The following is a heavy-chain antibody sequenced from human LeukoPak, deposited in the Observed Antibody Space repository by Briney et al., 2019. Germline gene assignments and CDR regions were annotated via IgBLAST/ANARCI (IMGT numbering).Heavy chain of an antibody. J-gene: IGHJ4*02. CDR1: GFTFSSYA. CDR2: ISGSGGST. CDR3: AKTHSSGWYLDY. D-gene: IGHD6-19*01. V-gene: IGHV3-23*01. Sequence: LPGGSLRLSCAASGFTFSSYAMSWVRQAPGKGLEWVSAISGSGGSTYYADSVKGRFTISRDNSKNTLYLQMNSLRADDTAVYYCAKTHSSGWYLDYWGQGTLVTVSS.